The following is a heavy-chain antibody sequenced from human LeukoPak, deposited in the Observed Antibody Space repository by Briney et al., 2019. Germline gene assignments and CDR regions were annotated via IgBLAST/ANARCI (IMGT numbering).Heavy chain of an antibody. Sequence: PGGSLRLSCAASGFTFSSYAMSWVRQAPGKGLEWVSAISGSGGSTYYADSVKGRFTISRDNSKNTLYLQMNSLRAEDTAVYYCAKGPEYSYGLDYFDYWGRGTLVTVSS. V-gene: IGHV3-23*01. CDR2: ISGSGGST. CDR3: AKGPEYSYGLDYFDY. D-gene: IGHD5-18*01. CDR1: GFTFSSYA. J-gene: IGHJ4*02.